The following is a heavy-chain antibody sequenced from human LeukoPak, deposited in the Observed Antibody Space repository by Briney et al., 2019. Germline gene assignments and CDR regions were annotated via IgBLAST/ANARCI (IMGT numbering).Heavy chain of an antibody. D-gene: IGHD6-13*01. Sequence: PGGSLRLSCAASGFTFSSYGMHWVRQAPGKGLEWVAVISYDGSNKYHADSVKGRFTISRDNSKNTLYLQMNSLRAEDTAVYYCAKQLGGEDYWGQGTLVTVSS. CDR2: ISYDGSNK. V-gene: IGHV3-30*18. CDR1: GFTFSSYG. J-gene: IGHJ4*02. CDR3: AKQLGGEDY.